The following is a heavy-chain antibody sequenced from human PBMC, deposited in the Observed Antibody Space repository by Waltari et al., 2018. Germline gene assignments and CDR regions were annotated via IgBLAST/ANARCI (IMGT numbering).Heavy chain of an antibody. D-gene: IGHD3-22*01. CDR2: ISGYNGEA. V-gene: IGHV1-18*01. CDR3: ARDDVDSSAFGGF. Sequence: QLVQSGAEVKKPGASVKVSCKGSGYIFSNYGVTWVRQAPGQGLEWMGWISGYNGEAKYEETFEGRVTMTRDTSTSTAYMEIRGLTSDDTAVYFCARDDVDSSAFGGFWGQGTQVTVSS. J-gene: IGHJ4*02. CDR1: GYIFSNYG.